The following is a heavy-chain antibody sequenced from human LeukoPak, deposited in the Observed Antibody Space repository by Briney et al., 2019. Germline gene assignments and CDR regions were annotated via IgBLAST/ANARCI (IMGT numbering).Heavy chain of an antibody. J-gene: IGHJ4*02. D-gene: IGHD3-10*01. CDR2: ISSSSSTI. Sequence: GGSLRLSCAASGFTFSSYEMSWVRQAPGEGLELVSYISSSSSTIYYAGSVGGRFTISRDNAKNTLYLQMSSLRVEDTAVYYCAKSGHYFDYWGQGTLVTVSS. CDR3: AKSGHYFDY. V-gene: IGHV3-48*03. CDR1: GFTFSSYE.